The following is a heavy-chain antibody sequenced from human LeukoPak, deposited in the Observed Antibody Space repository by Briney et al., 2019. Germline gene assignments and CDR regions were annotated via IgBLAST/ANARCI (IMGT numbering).Heavy chain of an antibody. D-gene: IGHD6-6*01. Sequence: PSETLSLTCTVSGGSISSSSYYWGWIRQPPGKGLEWMGSIYYSGSTYYNPSLKSRVTISVDTSKNQFSLKLSSVTAADTAVYYCARRIAARPGYYYGMDVWGQGTTVTVSS. CDR1: GGSISSSSYY. CDR2: IYYSGST. J-gene: IGHJ6*02. V-gene: IGHV4-39*01. CDR3: ARRIAARPGYYYGMDV.